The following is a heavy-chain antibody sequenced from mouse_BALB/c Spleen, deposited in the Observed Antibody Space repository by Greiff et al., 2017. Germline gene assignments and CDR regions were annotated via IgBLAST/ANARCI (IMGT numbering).Heavy chain of an antibody. CDR1: GYSITSGYY. CDR3: AKAPLTGSYFDY. Sequence: DVKLQESGPGLVKPSQSLSLTCSVTGYSITSGYYWNWIRQFPGNKLEWMGYISYDGSNNYNPSLKNRISITRDTSKNQFFLKLNSVTTEDTATYYCAKAPLTGSYFDYWGQGTTLTVSS. J-gene: IGHJ2*01. V-gene: IGHV3-6*02. D-gene: IGHD4-1*01. CDR2: ISYDGSN.